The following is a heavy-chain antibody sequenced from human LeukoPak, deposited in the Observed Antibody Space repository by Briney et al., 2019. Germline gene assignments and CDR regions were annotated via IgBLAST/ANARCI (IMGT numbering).Heavy chain of an antibody. CDR2: IYYSGST. CDR3: ARHRYYDFGY. V-gene: IGHV4-39*01. CDR1: GGSISSSSYY. J-gene: IGHJ4*02. D-gene: IGHD1-26*01. Sequence: SETLSLTCTVSGGSISSSSYYWGWIRQPPGKGLEWIGSIYYSGSTYYNPSLKSRVTISVDTSKNQFSLKLSSVTAADTAVYYCARHRYYDFGYWGQGTLVTVSS.